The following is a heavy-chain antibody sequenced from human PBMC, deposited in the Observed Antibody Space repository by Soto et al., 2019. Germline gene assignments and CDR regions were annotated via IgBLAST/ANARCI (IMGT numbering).Heavy chain of an antibody. CDR1: GYTFTSYA. CDR2: INAGNGNT. D-gene: IGHD2-2*01. CDR3: ARGDCISTSCPDYYGMDV. J-gene: IGHJ6*02. V-gene: IGHV1-3*01. Sequence: ASVKVSCKASGYTFTSYAMHWVRQAPGQRLEWMGWINAGNGNTKYAQKFQGRVTMTRDTSTSTVYMELSSLRSEDTAVYYCARGDCISTSCPDYYGMDVWGQETTVTVSS.